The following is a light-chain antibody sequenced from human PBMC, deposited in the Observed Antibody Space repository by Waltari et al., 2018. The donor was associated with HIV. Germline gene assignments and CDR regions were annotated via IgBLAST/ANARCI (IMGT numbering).Light chain of an antibody. J-gene: IGKJ1*01. CDR2: TES. CDR1: QNITTY. CDR3: QQSYSTPRT. V-gene: IGKV1-39*01. Sequence: DIQLTHSPSSLSTSVGDTVTITCLARQNITTYLSWYQQQSEKAPNLLIYTESNLQTRVPTRFSGSGSGTNFTLTISGLQPEDSATYVCQQSYSTPRTFGQGTKVEIK.